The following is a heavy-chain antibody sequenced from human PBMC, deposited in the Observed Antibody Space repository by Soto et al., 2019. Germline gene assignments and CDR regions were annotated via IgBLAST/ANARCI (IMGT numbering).Heavy chain of an antibody. Sequence: QVQLVESGGGVVQPGTSLTISCVASGFTFSRSVIHWVRQAPGMGLEWVAVMWYDGTNKNYADSVKGRFTISRDNSKNTQYLQLNSLRVDDTAVYYWAREVSGSSYFDYWGQGTLVTVSS. J-gene: IGHJ4*02. CDR3: AREVSGSSYFDY. V-gene: IGHV3-33*01. CDR1: GFTFSRSV. CDR2: MWYDGTNK. D-gene: IGHD6-19*01.